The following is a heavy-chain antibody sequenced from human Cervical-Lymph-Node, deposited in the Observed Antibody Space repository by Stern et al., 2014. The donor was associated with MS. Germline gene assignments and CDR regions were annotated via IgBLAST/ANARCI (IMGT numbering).Heavy chain of an antibody. CDR1: GYTFTDYY. V-gene: IGHV1-2*06. Sequence: MQLVESGAEVKNPGASVRVSCKASGYTFTDYYFHWVRQSSGQGLEWMGRINPHNGGTDYAQKFQGRVTITRDRSINTAYMHLSSLTSDDAAVYYCAREGSVTNALDIWGQGTMVSVSS. CDR2: INPHNGGT. CDR3: AREGSVTNALDI. J-gene: IGHJ3*02. D-gene: IGHD3-10*01.